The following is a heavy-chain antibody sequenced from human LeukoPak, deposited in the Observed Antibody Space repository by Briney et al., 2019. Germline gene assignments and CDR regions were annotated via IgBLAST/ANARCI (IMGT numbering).Heavy chain of an antibody. D-gene: IGHD3-16*01. Sequence: GGSLRLSCAASGFTLSSYSMSWVRQAPGKGLEWVSFISSSSSYIYYADSVKGRFTISRDNTKKSVYLQMNSLRAEDTAVYYCARGIMTPYYMDVWGKGTTVSVFS. V-gene: IGHV3-21*01. CDR3: ARGIMTPYYMDV. J-gene: IGHJ6*03. CDR1: GFTLSSYS. CDR2: ISSSSSYI.